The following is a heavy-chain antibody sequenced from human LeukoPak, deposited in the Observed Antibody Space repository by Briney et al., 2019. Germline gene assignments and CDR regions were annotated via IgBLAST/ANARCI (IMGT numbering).Heavy chain of an antibody. D-gene: IGHD6-19*01. CDR2: INPNSGDT. Sequence: ASVKVSCKAFGYRFTGYYIHWVRQAPGQGLEWMGWINPNSGDTNSAQQFQGRVTMTRDTSISTAYMELSRLKSDDTAVYYCAIASDWYYFDHWGQGTMVTVSS. CDR1: GYRFTGYY. J-gene: IGHJ4*02. CDR3: AIASDWYYFDH. V-gene: IGHV1-2*02.